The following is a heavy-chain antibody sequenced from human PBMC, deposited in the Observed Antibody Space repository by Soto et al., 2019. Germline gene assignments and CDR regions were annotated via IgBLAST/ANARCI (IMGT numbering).Heavy chain of an antibody. J-gene: IGHJ5*02. CDR3: ARYGSGSSVWFDP. CDR2: IYYSGST. CDR1: GGSMSSYY. Sequence: SETLSLTCTVSGGSMSSYYWSWIRQPPGKGLEWIGYIYYSGSTIYNPSLKSRVTISVDTSKNQFSLKLSSVTAADTAVYYCARYGSGSSVWFDPWGQGNLVTVSS. D-gene: IGHD3-10*01. V-gene: IGHV4-59*01.